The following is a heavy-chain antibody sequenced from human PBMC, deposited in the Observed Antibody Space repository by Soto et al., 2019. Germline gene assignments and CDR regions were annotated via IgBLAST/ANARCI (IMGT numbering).Heavy chain of an antibody. Sequence: PSEPLSLTCTVTSASISSSSYYWGWIRKPPGKGLEWIGSIYYSGSTYYNPSLKSRVTISVDTSKNQFSLKLSSVTAADTAVYYCARQLGYCSSTRCTTWFDTWGQRNALTISS. V-gene: IGHV4-39*01. J-gene: IGHJ5*02. CDR2: IYYSGST. D-gene: IGHD2-2*01. CDR3: ARQLGYCSSTRCTTWFDT. CDR1: SASISSSSYY.